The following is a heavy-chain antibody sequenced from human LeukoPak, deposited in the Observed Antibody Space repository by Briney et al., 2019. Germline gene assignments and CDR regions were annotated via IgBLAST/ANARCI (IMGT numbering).Heavy chain of an antibody. V-gene: IGHV3-23*01. CDR2: ISGSGGNT. CDR3: ARALMGIAYRGAVYY. D-gene: IGHD6-13*01. CDR1: GFTFSSYG. Sequence: GGSLRLSCAASGFTFSSYGMSWVRQAPGKGLEWVSGISGSGGNTYYADSVKGRFTISRDNSKNTLYLQMNSLRAEDTAVYYCARALMGIAYRGAVYYGAQGTRVTVAS. J-gene: IGHJ4*02.